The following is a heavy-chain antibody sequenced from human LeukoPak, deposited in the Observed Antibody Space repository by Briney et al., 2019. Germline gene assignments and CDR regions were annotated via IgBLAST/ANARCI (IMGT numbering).Heavy chain of an antibody. D-gene: IGHD1-26*01. Sequence: ASVKVSCKASGYTFTGYYMHWVRQAPGQGLEWMGRINPNSGGTNYAQKFQGRVTMTRDTSISTAYMELSRLRSDDTAVYYCARPTHNGSYPFDYWGQGTLVTVSS. CDR3: ARPTHNGSYPFDY. J-gene: IGHJ4*02. CDR1: GYTFTGYY. V-gene: IGHV1-2*06. CDR2: INPNSGGT.